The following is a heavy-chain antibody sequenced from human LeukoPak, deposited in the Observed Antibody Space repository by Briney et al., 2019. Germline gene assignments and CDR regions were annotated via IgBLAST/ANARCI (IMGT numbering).Heavy chain of an antibody. CDR1: GGTFSSYA. D-gene: IGHD5-18*01. J-gene: IGHJ3*02. Sequence: ASVKVSSKASGGTFSSYAISWVRQAPGHGLEWMGGIIHIFGTANYAQKFQGRVTITADESTRTAYIELSSLRSEDTAVYYCARDREDTAMVVLNAFDIWGQGTMVTVSS. V-gene: IGHV1-69*13. CDR2: IIHIFGTA. CDR3: ARDREDTAMVVLNAFDI.